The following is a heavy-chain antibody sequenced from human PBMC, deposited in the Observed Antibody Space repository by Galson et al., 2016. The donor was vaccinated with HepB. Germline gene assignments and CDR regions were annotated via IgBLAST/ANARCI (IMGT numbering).Heavy chain of an antibody. CDR1: GFPFSGYW. V-gene: IGHV3-74*01. CDR2: INSDGSDT. J-gene: IGHJ2*01. Sequence: SLRLSCAASGFPFSGYWLYWVRQAPGKGLVWVSRINSDGSDTNYADSVKGRFTVSRDSAKNTLFLQMNNLRADDTAVYYCAKDGNWGSGPYWYFDLWGRGSLVTVSS. CDR3: AKDGNWGSGPYWYFDL. D-gene: IGHD7-27*01.